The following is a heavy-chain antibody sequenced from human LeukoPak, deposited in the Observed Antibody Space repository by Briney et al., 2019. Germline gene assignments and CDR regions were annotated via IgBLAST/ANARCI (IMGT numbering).Heavy chain of an antibody. CDR2: IIPIFGTA. V-gene: IGHV1-69*01. D-gene: IGHD3-22*01. CDR3: ARVASYYDSSGYYSGFDH. Sequence: SVTVSCTASGGTFSSYAISWVRQAPGQGLEWMGGIIPIFGTANYAQKFQGRVTITADESTSTAYMELSSLRSEDTAVYYCARVASYYDSSGYYSGFDHWGQGTLVTVSS. CDR1: GGTFSSYA. J-gene: IGHJ4*02.